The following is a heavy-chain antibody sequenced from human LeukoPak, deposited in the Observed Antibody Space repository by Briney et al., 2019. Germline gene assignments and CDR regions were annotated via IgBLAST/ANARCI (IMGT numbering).Heavy chain of an antibody. V-gene: IGHV3-23*01. J-gene: IGHJ5*02. D-gene: IGHD1-1*01. Sequence: GGSLRLACAASGFTFSSYVMNWVRQAPGKGLEWVSSIGGSGGGAAYGDSVRGRFTISRDNSKNTLYLQMNSLRAEDTAVYYCAKARIVTTGVGSFQTWGQGTLVTVSS. CDR2: IGGSGGGA. CDR1: GFTFSSYV. CDR3: AKARIVTTGVGSFQT.